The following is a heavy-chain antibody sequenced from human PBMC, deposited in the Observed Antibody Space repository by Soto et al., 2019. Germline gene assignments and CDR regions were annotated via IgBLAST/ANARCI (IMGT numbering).Heavy chain of an antibody. CDR2: IYYSGST. CDR1: GGSISSSSYY. V-gene: IGHV4-39*01. J-gene: IGHJ4*02. Sequence: PLETLSITCAVSGGSISSSSYYWGWIRQPPGKGLEWIGSIYYSGSTYYNPSLKSRVTISVDTSKNQFSLKLSSVTAADTAVYYCARQKAVAGTLKYWGQGTLVTVSS. D-gene: IGHD6-19*01. CDR3: ARQKAVAGTLKY.